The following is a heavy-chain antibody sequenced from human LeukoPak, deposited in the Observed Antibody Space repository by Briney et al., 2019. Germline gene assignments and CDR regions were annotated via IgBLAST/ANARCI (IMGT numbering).Heavy chain of an antibody. CDR3: ARSVAGGTTTIELSNWFDP. V-gene: IGHV5-51*01. CDR1: GYSFTSYW. J-gene: IGHJ5*02. CDR2: IYPGDSDT. Sequence: GESLKISCKGSGYSFTSYWIGWVRQMPGKGLEWMGIIYPGDSDTRYSPSFQGQVTISADKSISTAYLQLSSLKASDTAMYYCARSVAGGTTTIELSNWFDPWGQGTLVTVSS. D-gene: IGHD6-13*01.